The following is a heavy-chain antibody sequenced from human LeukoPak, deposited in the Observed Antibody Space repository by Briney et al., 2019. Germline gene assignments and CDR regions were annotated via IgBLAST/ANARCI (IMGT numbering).Heavy chain of an antibody. CDR1: GFTFSSYA. J-gene: IGHJ3*02. CDR2: ISGSGGST. Sequence: GGSLRLSCAASGFTFSSYAMSWVRQAPGKGLEWVSAISGSGGSTYYADSVKGRFSISRDNSKNTLYLQMNSLRAEDTAVYYCAKFVTGYSIVDAFDIWGQGTMVTVSS. V-gene: IGHV3-23*01. D-gene: IGHD3-9*01. CDR3: AKFVTGYSIVDAFDI.